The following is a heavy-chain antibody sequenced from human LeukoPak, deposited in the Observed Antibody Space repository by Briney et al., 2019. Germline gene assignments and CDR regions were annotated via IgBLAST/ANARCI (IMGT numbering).Heavy chain of an antibody. CDR2: INPNSGGT. CDR1: GYTFTGYY. D-gene: IGHD3-22*01. Sequence: ASVKVSCKASGYTFTGYYMHWVRQAPGQGLEWMGWINPNSGGTNYAQKFQGRVTMTRDTSTSTAYMELSRLRSDDTAVYYCARVPYYYDSSGYFAGVVYMDVWGKGTTVTVSS. V-gene: IGHV1-2*02. J-gene: IGHJ6*03. CDR3: ARVPYYYDSSGYFAGVVYMDV.